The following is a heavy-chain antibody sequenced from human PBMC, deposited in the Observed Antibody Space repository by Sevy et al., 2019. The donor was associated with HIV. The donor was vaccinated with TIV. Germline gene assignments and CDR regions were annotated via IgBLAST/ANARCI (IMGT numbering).Heavy chain of an antibody. Sequence: VSVKVSCKTSGYRFTEYYIHWVRQAPGQGLEWMGWINPNSDVTKSAKKFQDRVIMTKDTSISTVYMELRGLTFDDSAVYYCARDQEFCSTTTCYSSLDHWGHGSLVTVSS. CDR2: INPNSDVT. D-gene: IGHD2-2*02. V-gene: IGHV1-2*02. CDR1: GYRFTEYY. J-gene: IGHJ4*01. CDR3: ARDQEFCSTTTCYSSLDH.